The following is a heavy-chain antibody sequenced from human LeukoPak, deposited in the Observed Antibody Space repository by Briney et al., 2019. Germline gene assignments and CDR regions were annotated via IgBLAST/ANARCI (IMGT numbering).Heavy chain of an antibody. D-gene: IGHD3-22*01. CDR3: AKPARYYYDSSGYYYGY. Sequence: GGSLRLSCAASGFTFSSYAMSWVRQAPVKGLEWVAAISGSGGSTYYADSVKGRFTISRDNSKNTLYLQMNSLRAEDTAVYYCAKPARYYYDSSGYYYGYWGQGTLVTVSS. J-gene: IGHJ4*02. V-gene: IGHV3-23*01. CDR2: ISGSGGST. CDR1: GFTFSSYA.